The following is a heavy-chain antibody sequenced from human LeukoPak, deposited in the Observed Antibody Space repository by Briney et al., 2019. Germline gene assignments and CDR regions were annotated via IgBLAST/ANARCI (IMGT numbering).Heavy chain of an antibody. Sequence: SVKVSCKASGGTFSSYSISWVRQAPGQRLEWMGGIIPIFGTANYAQKFQGRVTITTDESTSTAYMELSSLSSEDTAVYYCARARDGYNYYDAFDIWGQGTMVTVSS. CDR3: ARARDGYNYYDAFDI. CDR2: IIPIFGTA. CDR1: GGTFSSYS. D-gene: IGHD5-24*01. J-gene: IGHJ3*02. V-gene: IGHV1-69*05.